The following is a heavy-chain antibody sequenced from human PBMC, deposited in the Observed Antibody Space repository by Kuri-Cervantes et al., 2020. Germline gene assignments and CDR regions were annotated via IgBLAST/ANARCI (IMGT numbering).Heavy chain of an antibody. D-gene: IGHD3-10*01. CDR3: ARGYRAMVRGVIGY. J-gene: IGHJ4*02. CDR2: TYHSGST. V-gene: IGHV4-38-2*01. Sequence: SETLSLTCAVFGYSISSGYFWRWIRQPPGKGLEWIGITYHSGSTYYNPSLKSRVTISTDTSKNQFSLKLSSVTAADTAVYYCARGYRAMVRGVIGYWGQGTLVTVSS. CDR1: GYSISSGYF.